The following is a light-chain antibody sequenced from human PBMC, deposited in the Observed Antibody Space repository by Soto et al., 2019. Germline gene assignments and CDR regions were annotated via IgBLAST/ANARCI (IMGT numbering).Light chain of an antibody. CDR3: QSYDSSLSGWV. J-gene: IGLJ3*02. CDR2: SNN. CDR1: SSNIGSNY. V-gene: IGLV1-47*02. Sequence: QAVLTQPPSASGTPGQRVTISCSGSSSNIGSNYVYWYQQFPGTAPKVLMHSNNKRPSGVPDRFSGSKSGTSASLAISGLRSEDEADYYCQSYDSSLSGWVFGGGTKLTVL.